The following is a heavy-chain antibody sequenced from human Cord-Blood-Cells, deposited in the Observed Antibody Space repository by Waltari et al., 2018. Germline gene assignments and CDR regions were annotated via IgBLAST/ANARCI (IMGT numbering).Heavy chain of an antibody. CDR1: GGAISRHY. D-gene: IGHD2-2*01. Sequence: QVQLQESGPGLVKPSETLSLTCTVSGGAISRHYWSWLRQPPGTGLEGIGYIYYSGSTNYNPSLKSRVTISVDTSKNQFSLKLSSVTAADTAVYYCARGGAPIVVVPAAPSYYYYGMDVWGQGTTVTVSS. CDR3: ARGGAPIVVVPAAPSYYYYGMDV. CDR2: IYYSGST. V-gene: IGHV4-59*11. J-gene: IGHJ6*02.